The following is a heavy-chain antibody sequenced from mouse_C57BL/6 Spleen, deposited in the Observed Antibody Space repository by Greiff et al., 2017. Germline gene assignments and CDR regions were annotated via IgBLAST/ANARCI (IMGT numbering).Heavy chain of an antibody. CDR2: ISSGGEYI. J-gene: IGHJ2*01. Sequence: EVQVVESGEGLVKPGGSLKLSCAASGFTFSSYAMSWVRQTPEKRLEWVAYISSGGEYIYYADTVKGRFTISRDNARNTLYLQMSSLKSEDTAMYYCTRGITTVPLFDYWGQGTTLTVSS. D-gene: IGHD1-1*01. CDR1: GFTFSSYA. V-gene: IGHV5-9-1*02. CDR3: TRGITTVPLFDY.